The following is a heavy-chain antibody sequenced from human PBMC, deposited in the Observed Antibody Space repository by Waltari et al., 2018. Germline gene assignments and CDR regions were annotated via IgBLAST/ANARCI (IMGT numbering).Heavy chain of an antibody. J-gene: IGHJ4*02. V-gene: IGHV3-30*02. CDR2: IWFDGSDK. D-gene: IGHD2-2*02. Sequence: QVNLVESGGGVVQPGGSLRLSCPTSGFALCNFGMHWVRQAPGKGLEWVALIWFDGSDKFYADSVRGRFTISRDNSARTLYLDMDSLRLDDTAMYYCAKDAFGNTYLDFWGQGTLVTVSS. CDR1: GFALCNFG. CDR3: AKDAFGNTYLDF.